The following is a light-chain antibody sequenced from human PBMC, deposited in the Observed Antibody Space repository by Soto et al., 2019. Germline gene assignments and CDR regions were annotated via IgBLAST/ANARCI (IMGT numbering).Light chain of an antibody. CDR2: GAS. CDR3: QQYGSSPT. J-gene: IGKJ4*01. CDR1: QSVSSN. Sequence: EIVMTQSPATLSVSPGERATLSCRPSQSVSSNLAWYQQKPGQAPRLLIYGASTRATGIPARFSGSGSGTEFTLTISSLQSEDSAVYYCQQYGSSPTFGGGTKVDIK. V-gene: IGKV3-15*01.